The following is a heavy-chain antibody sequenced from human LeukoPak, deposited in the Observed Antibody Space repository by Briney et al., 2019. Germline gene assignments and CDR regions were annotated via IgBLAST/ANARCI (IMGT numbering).Heavy chain of an antibody. CDR3: ARGPGGLDI. CDR2: INSDGSST. J-gene: IGHJ3*02. CDR1: GFTFDDYA. V-gene: IGHV3-74*01. D-gene: IGHD3-16*01. Sequence: GGSLRLSCAASGFTFDDYAMHWVRQAPGKGLVWVSGINSDGSSTRYADSVKGRLTISRDNANNMLYLQMNSLRAEDTAVYYCARGPGGLDIWGQGTMVTVSS.